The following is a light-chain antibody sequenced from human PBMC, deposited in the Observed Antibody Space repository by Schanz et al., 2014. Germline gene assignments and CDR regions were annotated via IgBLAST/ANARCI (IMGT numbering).Light chain of an antibody. V-gene: IGLV1-51*01. CDR2: DND. Sequence: QSVLTQPPSVSAAPGQKVTISCSGSSSIIGGTFVSWYQQVPGTAPKLLIYDNDRRPSGIPDRFSGSKSGTSATLAITGLHTGDEADYYCGAWDTSLSAGVFGAGTKVPVL. CDR3: GAWDTSLSAGV. J-gene: IGLJ2*01. CDR1: SSIIGGTF.